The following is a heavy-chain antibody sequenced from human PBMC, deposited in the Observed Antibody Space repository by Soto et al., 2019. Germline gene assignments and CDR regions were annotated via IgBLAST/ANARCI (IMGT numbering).Heavy chain of an antibody. V-gene: IGHV4-30-2*01. Sequence: PSETLSLTCAVSGGSISSGGYSCNWIRQPPGKGLEWIGYIYHSGSTYYNPSLKSRVTISVDTSKNQFSLKLSSVTAADTAVYYCARQGVAGTWSDWGQGTLVTVSS. D-gene: IGHD6-19*01. CDR3: ARQGVAGTWSD. J-gene: IGHJ4*02. CDR1: GGSISSGGYS. CDR2: IYHSGST.